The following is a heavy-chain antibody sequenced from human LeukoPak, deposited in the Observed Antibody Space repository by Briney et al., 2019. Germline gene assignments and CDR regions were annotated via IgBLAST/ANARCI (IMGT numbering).Heavy chain of an antibody. CDR3: ARDSAGIFDP. CDR1: GFTFSNYW. J-gene: IGHJ5*02. V-gene: IGHV3-7*03. Sequence: QTGGSLRLSCAASGFTFSNYWMTWVRQAPGKGLEWVANINRDGSERYYVDSVKGRFTISRDDAKSSLYLQMNSLRAEDTAVYYCARDSAGIFDPWGQGTLVTVSS. D-gene: IGHD3-10*01. CDR2: INRDGSER.